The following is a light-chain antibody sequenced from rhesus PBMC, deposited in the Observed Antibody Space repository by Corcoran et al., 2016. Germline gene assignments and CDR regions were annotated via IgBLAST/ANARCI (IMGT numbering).Light chain of an antibody. CDR3: CSYTTSSTFI. CDR2: GVS. CDR1: SSDVGGYNY. J-gene: IGLJ1*01. V-gene: IGLV2S7*01. Sequence: QAAPTQPPSVSGSPGQSVTISCTGISSDVGGYNYVSWYQQHPGKAPKLMISGVSKWPSGVSDRFSGSKSGNTASLTISGLQAEDEADYYCCSYTTSSTFIFGTGTRLTVL.